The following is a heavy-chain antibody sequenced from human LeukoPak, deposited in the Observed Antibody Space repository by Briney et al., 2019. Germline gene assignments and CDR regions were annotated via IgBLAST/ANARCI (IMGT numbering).Heavy chain of an antibody. D-gene: IGHD3-22*01. J-gene: IGHJ1*01. CDR1: GGTFSSYA. V-gene: IGHV1-69*13. CDR3: AREPAVYYDSSGYHREYFQH. CDR2: IIPIFGTA. Sequence: SVKVSCKASGGTFSSYAISWVRQAPGQGLEWMGGIIPIFGTANYAQKFQGGVTITADESTSAAYMELSSLRSEDTAVYYCAREPAVYYDSSGYHREYFQHWGQGTLVTVSS.